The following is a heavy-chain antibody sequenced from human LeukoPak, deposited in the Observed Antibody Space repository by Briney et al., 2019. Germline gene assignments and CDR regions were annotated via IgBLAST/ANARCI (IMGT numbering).Heavy chain of an antibody. Sequence: ASVKVSCKASGYTFTSYDIHWVRQATGQGLEWMGWMNPNSGITVYAQKFQGRVTITRNTSISTAYMELSSLRSEDTAVYYCARDSANVVGAKSIFDYWGQGALVTVSS. CDR2: MNPNSGIT. D-gene: IGHD1-26*01. V-gene: IGHV1-8*03. CDR3: ARDSANVVGAKSIFDY. CDR1: GYTFTSYD. J-gene: IGHJ4*02.